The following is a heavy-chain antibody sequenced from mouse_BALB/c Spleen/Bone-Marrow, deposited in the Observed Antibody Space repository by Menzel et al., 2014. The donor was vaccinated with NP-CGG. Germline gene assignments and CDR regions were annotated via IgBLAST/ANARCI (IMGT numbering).Heavy chain of an antibody. Sequence: QVHVKQSGPQLVRPGASVKISCKASGYSFTTYWMHWVKQRPGQGLEWIGMIDPSDSETRLNQKFKDKATLTVDKSSSTAYMQLSSPTSEDSAVYYCAGYASSPAYFAYWGQGTLVTVSA. CDR1: GYSFTTYW. J-gene: IGHJ3*01. D-gene: IGHD1-1*01. CDR3: AGYASSPAYFAY. V-gene: IGHV1-74*01. CDR2: IDPSDSET.